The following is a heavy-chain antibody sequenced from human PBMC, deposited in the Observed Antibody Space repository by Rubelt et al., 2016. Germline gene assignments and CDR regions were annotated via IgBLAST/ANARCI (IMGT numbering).Heavy chain of an antibody. CDR3: ARQYYFDY. Sequence: WVATISQDGSEKYYVASVTGRFTISRDNAENSLHLQMSSLRADDTAVYYCARQYYFDYWGQGTLVTISS. V-gene: IGHV3-7*01. J-gene: IGHJ4*02. CDR2: ISQDGSEK.